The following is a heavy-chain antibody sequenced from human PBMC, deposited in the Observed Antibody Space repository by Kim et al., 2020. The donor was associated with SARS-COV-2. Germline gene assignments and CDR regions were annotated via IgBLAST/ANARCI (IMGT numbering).Heavy chain of an antibody. CDR2: ISYDGSNK. Sequence: GGSLRLSCAASGFTFSSYGMHWVRQAPGKGLEWVAVISYDGSNKYYADSVKGRFTISRDNSKNTLYLQMNSLRAEDTAGYYCAREEEHSGSGWYVGVDYYYYYGMDVWGQGTTVTVSS. CDR1: GFTFSSYG. J-gene: IGHJ6*02. D-gene: IGHD6-19*01. V-gene: IGHV3-33*05. CDR3: AREEEHSGSGWYVGVDYYYYYGMDV.